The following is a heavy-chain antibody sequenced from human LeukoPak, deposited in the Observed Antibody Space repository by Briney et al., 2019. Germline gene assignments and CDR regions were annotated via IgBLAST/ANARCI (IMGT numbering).Heavy chain of an antibody. CDR3: ARGGIYAFFDY. D-gene: IGHD3-3*01. Sequence: GASVKVSCKASGGTFSSYAISWVRQAPGQGLEWMGRIIPIFGTANYARKFQGRVTITTDESTSTAYMELSSLRSEDTAVYYCARGGIYAFFDYWGQGTLVTVSS. CDR2: IIPIFGTA. V-gene: IGHV1-69*05. J-gene: IGHJ4*02. CDR1: GGTFSSYA.